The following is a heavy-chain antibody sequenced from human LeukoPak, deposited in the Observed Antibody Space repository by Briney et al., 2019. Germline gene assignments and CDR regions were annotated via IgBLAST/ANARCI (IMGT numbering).Heavy chain of an antibody. CDR2: INPNSGGT. CDR1: GYTFTGYY. V-gene: IGHV1-2*02. CDR3: ARDGLAVAANNWFDH. D-gene: IGHD6-19*01. Sequence: ASVKVSCKASGYTFTGYYMHWVRQAPGQGLEWMGWINPNSGGTNYAQKFQGRVTMTRDTSISTAYMELSRLRSDDTAVYYCARDGLAVAANNWFDHWGQGTLVTVSS. J-gene: IGHJ5*02.